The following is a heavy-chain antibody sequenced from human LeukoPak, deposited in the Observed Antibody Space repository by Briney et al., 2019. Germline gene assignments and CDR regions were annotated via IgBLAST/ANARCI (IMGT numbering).Heavy chain of an antibody. D-gene: IGHD3-22*01. CDR1: GFALRSYT. J-gene: IGHJ4*02. V-gene: IGHV3-21*04. CDR2: IGISSNKI. CDR3: AKGTMDGGQYYYDSS. Sequence: PGGSLRLSCAASGFALRSYTMNWVRQAPGKGLEWVSSIGISSNKIYYADSVKGRFIISRDNSKNTLYLQMNSLRAEDTAVYYCAKGTMDGGQYYYDSSGGQGTLVTVSS.